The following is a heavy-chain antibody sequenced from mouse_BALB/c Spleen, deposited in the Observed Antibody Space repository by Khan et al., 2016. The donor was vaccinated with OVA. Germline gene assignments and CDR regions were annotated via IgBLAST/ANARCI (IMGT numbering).Heavy chain of an antibody. CDR1: GFSLTGYG. Sequence: VQLVESGPGLVAPSQSLSITCTVSGFSLTGYGVTWVRQPPGKGLEWLGMIWGDGTTDYKSALKSRLSINKDNSKCQVFLKMNSLQTDDTARYYCSRAYYGNYREAMDYWGQSASVTVSS. V-gene: IGHV2-6-7*01. CDR3: SRAYYGNYREAMDY. CDR2: IWGDGTT. J-gene: IGHJ4*01. D-gene: IGHD2-10*01.